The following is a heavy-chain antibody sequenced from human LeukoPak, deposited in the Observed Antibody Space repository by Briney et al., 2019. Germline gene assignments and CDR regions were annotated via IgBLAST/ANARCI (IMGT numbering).Heavy chain of an antibody. CDR2: ISYDGSNK. Sequence: PGGSLRLSCAASGFTFSSYGMHWVRQAPGKGLEWVAVISYDGSNKCYADSVKGRFTISRDNSKNTLYLQMNSLRAEDTAVYYCAKQDPVDTAIGDYWGQGTLVTVSS. J-gene: IGHJ4*02. V-gene: IGHV3-30*18. CDR1: GFTFSSYG. CDR3: AKQDPVDTAIGDY. D-gene: IGHD5-18*01.